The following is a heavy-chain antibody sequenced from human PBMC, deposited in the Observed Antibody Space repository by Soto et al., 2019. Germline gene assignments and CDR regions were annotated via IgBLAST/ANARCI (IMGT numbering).Heavy chain of an antibody. V-gene: IGHV4-31*03. Sequence: QVQLQESGPGLVKPSQTLSLTCTVSGGSISSSGYYWSWIRQHPGKGLEWIGYIYYSGNTHYNPSLRSRVIMSLITSKSQFSLKLNSVSAADTAVYYCARVRCGSTSCRRVDYWGQGTLVTVSS. D-gene: IGHD2-2*01. CDR1: GGSISSSGYY. CDR2: IYYSGNT. J-gene: IGHJ4*02. CDR3: ARVRCGSTSCRRVDY.